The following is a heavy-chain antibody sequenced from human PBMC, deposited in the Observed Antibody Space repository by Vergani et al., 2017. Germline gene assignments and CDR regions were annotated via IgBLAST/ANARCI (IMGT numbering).Heavy chain of an antibody. V-gene: IGHV2-5*02. D-gene: IGHD6-13*01. Sequence: QITLKESGPTLVKPTQTLTLTCTFSGFSLSTSGVGVGWIRQPPGKALEWLALIYWDDDKRYSTSLKSRLTITKDTSKNQVVLTMTNMDRVDTATYYCAHRPWQQLAFDIWGQGTMVTVSS. CDR1: GFSLSTSGVG. CDR3: AHRPWQQLAFDI. CDR2: IYWDDDK. J-gene: IGHJ3*02.